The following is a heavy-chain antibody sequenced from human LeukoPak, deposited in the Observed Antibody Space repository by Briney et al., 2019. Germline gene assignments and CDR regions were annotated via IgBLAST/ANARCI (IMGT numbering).Heavy chain of an antibody. CDR2: ISSSSSTI. CDR3: ARDPGGKDSSGFLRY. V-gene: IGHV3-48*01. CDR1: GFTFSSYE. Sequence: GGSLRLSCAASGFTFSSYEMNWVRQAPGKGLEWVSYISSSSSTIYYADSVKGRFTISRDNAKNSLYLQMNSLRAEDTAVYYCARDPGGKDSSGFLRYWGQGTLVTVSS. D-gene: IGHD3-22*01. J-gene: IGHJ4*02.